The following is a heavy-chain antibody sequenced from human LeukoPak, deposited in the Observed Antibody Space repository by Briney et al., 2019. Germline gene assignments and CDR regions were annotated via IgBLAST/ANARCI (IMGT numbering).Heavy chain of an antibody. CDR2: VYPVDSET. Sequence: KPGESLKIFCNGSGHSFTSYLIGWVRQMARKGREGMGIVYPVDSETRHNPSFQGQVTISADKSTSTASLQWSSLKASHTAMYYCARLVVAATEYYFDYWGQGTLVTASS. D-gene: IGHD2-15*01. CDR1: GHSFTSYL. CDR3: ARLVVAATEYYFDY. J-gene: IGHJ4*02. V-gene: IGHV5-51*03.